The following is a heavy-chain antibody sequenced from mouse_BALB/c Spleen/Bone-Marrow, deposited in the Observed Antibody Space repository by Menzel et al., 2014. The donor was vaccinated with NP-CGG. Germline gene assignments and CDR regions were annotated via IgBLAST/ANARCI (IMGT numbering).Heavy chain of an antibody. CDR2: INPSNGGT. J-gene: IGHJ3*01. D-gene: IGHD2-4*01. CDR3: TRGDDYDEEFAY. CDR1: GYTFTSYY. V-gene: IGHV1S81*02. Sequence: VKLLESGAELVKPGASVKLSCKASGYTFTSYYMYWVKQRPGQGLEWIGGINPSNGGTNFNEKFKSKATLTVDKSSSTAYMQLSSLTSEDSAVYYCTRGDDYDEEFAYWGQGTLVTVSA.